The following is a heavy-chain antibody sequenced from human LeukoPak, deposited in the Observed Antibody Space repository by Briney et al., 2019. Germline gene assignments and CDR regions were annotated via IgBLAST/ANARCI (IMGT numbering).Heavy chain of an antibody. CDR1: GGSITSGDYY. CDR2: IYYSGST. D-gene: IGHD3-22*01. J-gene: IGHJ4*02. Sequence: SQTLSLTCTVSGGSITSGDYYWSWIRQPPGKGLEWIGNIYYSGSTYYNPSLKSRVTISVDTSKNQFSLKLSSVTAADTAVYYCARDDTYYYDSSSYPTRYWGQGTLVTV. V-gene: IGHV4-30-4*08. CDR3: ARDDTYYYDSSSYPTRY.